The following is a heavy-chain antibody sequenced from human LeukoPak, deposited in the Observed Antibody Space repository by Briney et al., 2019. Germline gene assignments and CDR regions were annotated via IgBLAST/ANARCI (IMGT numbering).Heavy chain of an antibody. D-gene: IGHD3-10*01. CDR3: ARDYGSGSYYPFDP. V-gene: IGHV1-58*02. CDR1: GFTFTSSA. J-gene: IGHJ5*02. CDR2: IVVGSGNT. Sequence: PWASVKVSCKASGFTFTSSAMQWVRQARGQRLEWIGWIVVGSGNTNYAQKFQERVTITRDMSTSTAYMELSSLRSEDTAVYYCARDYGSGSYYPFDPWGQGTLVTVSS.